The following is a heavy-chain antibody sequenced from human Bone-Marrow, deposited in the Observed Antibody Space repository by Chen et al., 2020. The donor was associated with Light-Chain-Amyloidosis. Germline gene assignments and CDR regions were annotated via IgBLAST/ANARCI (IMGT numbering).Heavy chain of an antibody. J-gene: IGHJ4*02. CDR1: GFTVSSNY. D-gene: IGHD3-10*01. V-gene: IGHV3-53*01. CDR2: IYSCGST. CDR3: ARGLRGESGY. Sequence: EVQLVESGGGLLQPGGSLGLSCAASGFTVSSNYMSWVRQAPGKGLEWVSVIYSCGSTYYADSVKGRFTISRDNSKNTLYLQMNSLRAEDTAVYYCARGLRGESGYWGQGTLVTVSS.